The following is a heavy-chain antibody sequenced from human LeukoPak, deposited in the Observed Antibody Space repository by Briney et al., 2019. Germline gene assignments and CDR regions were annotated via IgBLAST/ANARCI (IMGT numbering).Heavy chain of an antibody. CDR2: ISSSSSSTI. V-gene: IGHV3-48*02. D-gene: IGHD3-22*01. J-gene: IGHJ4*02. CDR3: ARLPYYYDSSEDY. CDR1: GFTFSSYS. Sequence: GGSLRLSCAASGFTFSSYSMNWVRQAPGKGLEWVSYISSSSSSTIYYADSVKGRFTISGDNAKNSLYLQMNSLRDEDTAVYYCARLPYYYDSSEDYRGQGTLVTVSS.